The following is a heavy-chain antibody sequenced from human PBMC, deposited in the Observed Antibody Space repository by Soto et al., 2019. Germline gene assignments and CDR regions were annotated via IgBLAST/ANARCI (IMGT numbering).Heavy chain of an antibody. CDR2: IYYSGST. D-gene: IGHD4-17*01. Sequence: TSETLSLTCTVSGGSISSGDYYWSWIRQPPGKGLEWIGYIYYSGSTYYNPSLKSRVTISVDTSKNQFSLKLSSVTAADTAVYYCARDYGDYGPEGYWGQGTLVTVSS. V-gene: IGHV4-30-4*01. J-gene: IGHJ4*02. CDR1: GGSISSGDYY. CDR3: ARDYGDYGPEGY.